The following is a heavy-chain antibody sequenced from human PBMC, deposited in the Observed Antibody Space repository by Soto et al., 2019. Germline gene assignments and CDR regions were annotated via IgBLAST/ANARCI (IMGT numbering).Heavy chain of an antibody. CDR2: IWYDGSNK. V-gene: IGHV3-33*01. D-gene: IGHD3-22*01. Sequence: GGSLRLSCAASGFTFSSYGMHWVRQAPGKGLEWVAVIWYDGSNKYYADSVKGRFTISRDNSKNTLYLQMNSLRAEDTAVYYCARGPYYYDSSGYSFDIWGQGTMVTVSS. CDR1: GFTFSSYG. J-gene: IGHJ3*02. CDR3: ARGPYYYDSSGYSFDI.